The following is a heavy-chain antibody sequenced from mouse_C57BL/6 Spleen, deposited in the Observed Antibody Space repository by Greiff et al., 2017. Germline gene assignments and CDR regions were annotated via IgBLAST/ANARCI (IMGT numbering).Heavy chain of an antibody. D-gene: IGHD1-1*01. CDR2: IYPGDGDT. CDR1: GYAFSSYW. Sequence: QVQLQQSGAELVKPGASVKISCKASGYAFSSYWMNWVKQRPGKGLEWIGQIYPGDGDTNYNGKFKGKATLTADKSSSTAYMQLSSLTSEGWAGYCCARVYYYCSRYFDVWGTGTTVTVSS. V-gene: IGHV1-80*01. J-gene: IGHJ1*03. CDR3: ARVYYYCSRYFDV.